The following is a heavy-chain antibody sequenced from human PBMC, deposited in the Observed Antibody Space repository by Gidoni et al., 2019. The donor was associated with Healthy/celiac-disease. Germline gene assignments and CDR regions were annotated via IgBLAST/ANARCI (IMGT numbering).Heavy chain of an antibody. CDR1: GFTFSSYW. J-gene: IGHJ6*02. CDR3: ARDWDFGVVIGASSLYGMDV. Sequence: EVQLVESGGGLVQPGGSLRLSCAASGFTFSSYWMSWVRQAPGKGLEWVANIKQDGSEKYYVDSVKGRFTISRDNAKNSLYLQMNSLRAEDTAVYYCARDWDFGVVIGASSLYGMDVWGQGTTVTVSS. D-gene: IGHD3-3*01. V-gene: IGHV3-7*01. CDR2: IKQDGSEK.